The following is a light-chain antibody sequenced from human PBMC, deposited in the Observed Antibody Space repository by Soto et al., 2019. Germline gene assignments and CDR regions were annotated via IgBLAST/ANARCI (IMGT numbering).Light chain of an antibody. Sequence: DIVMTQSPLSLPVTPGESASISCRSSQSLLHNNGKNYLDWYLQKPGQSPQLLIYLGSNRAPGVPDRFSVSGSGTDFALKISRVEAEDVGVYYCMQSLQTPSTFGGGTKVEIK. CDR3: MQSLQTPST. V-gene: IGKV2-28*01. CDR1: QSLLHNNGKNY. J-gene: IGKJ4*01. CDR2: LGS.